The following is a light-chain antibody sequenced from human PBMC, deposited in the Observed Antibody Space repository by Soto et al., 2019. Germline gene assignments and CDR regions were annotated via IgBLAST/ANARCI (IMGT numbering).Light chain of an antibody. CDR2: EVS. CDR1: SSDVGGYKY. J-gene: IGLJ2*01. V-gene: IGLV2-8*01. Sequence: QSALTQPPSASGSPGQSVTISCTGTSSDVGGYKYVSWYQQHPGKAPKFMIYEVSKRPSGVPDRFSGSKSGNTASLTVSGLQAEDEAEYYCSSYAGSNNPVVFGGGTKVTVL. CDR3: SSYAGSNNPVV.